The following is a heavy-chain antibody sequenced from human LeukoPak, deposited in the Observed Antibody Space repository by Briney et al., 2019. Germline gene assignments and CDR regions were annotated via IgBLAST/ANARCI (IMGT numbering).Heavy chain of an antibody. CDR3: ARDEGSGWYAY. D-gene: IGHD6-19*01. CDR2: IHTSGST. J-gene: IGHJ4*02. CDR1: GGSISSYY. V-gene: IGHV4-4*07. Sequence: SETLSLTCTVSGGSISSYYWSWIRQPPGKGLEWIGRIHTSGSTNYNPSLKSRVTMSGDTSKNLFSLRLTSVTAADTAIYYCARDEGSGWYAYWGQGTLVTVSS.